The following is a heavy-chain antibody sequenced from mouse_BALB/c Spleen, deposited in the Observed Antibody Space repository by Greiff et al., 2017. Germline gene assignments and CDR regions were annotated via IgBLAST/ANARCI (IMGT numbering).Heavy chain of an antibody. D-gene: IGHD2-1*01. CDR1: GYAFSSSW. J-gene: IGHJ3*01. CDR3: ARKGDGNYWFAY. V-gene: IGHV1-82*01. CDR2: IYPGDGDT. Sequence: QVQLKQSGPELVKPGASVKISCKASGYAFSSSWMNWVKQRPGQGLEWIGRIYPGDGDTNYNGKFKGKATLTVDKSSSTAYMELRSLTSEDSAVYYCARKGDGNYWFAYWGQGTLVTVSA.